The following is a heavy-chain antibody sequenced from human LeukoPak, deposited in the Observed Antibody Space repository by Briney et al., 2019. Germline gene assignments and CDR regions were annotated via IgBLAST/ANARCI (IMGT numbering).Heavy chain of an antibody. CDR3: ARVHRYASSWDSLDY. J-gene: IGHJ4*02. Sequence: PGGSLGFPCQPSGFTFGGFTLTGFRRVPAKGLDGVPVISYDGSSKYYADSVKGRFTISRDNAKNSLYLQMNSLRAEDTAFYHCARVHRYASSWDSLDYWGQGTLVTVSS. CDR1: GFTFGGFT. CDR2: ISYDGSSK. D-gene: IGHD6-13*01. V-gene: IGHV3-30*04.